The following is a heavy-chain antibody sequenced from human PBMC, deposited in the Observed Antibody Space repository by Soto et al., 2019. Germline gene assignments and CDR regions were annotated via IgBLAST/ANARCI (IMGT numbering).Heavy chain of an antibody. V-gene: IGHV5-51*01. CDR1: GYSFTNYW. J-gene: IGHJ4*02. CDR2: IYVGDSDT. CDR3: ARLVNIFDFDY. Sequence: PGESLKISCKGSGYSFTNYWIGWVRQMPGKGLEWMGIIYVGDSDTRYSPSFQGQVTISADKSISTAYLQWSSLRASDPAMYYCARLVNIFDFDYCGQGTLVTV. D-gene: IGHD2-21*01.